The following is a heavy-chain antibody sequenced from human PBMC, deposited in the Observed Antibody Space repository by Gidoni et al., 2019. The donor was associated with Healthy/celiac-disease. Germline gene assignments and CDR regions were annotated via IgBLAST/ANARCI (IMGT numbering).Heavy chain of an antibody. Sequence: QVQLVESGGGVVQPGRSLRLSCEASGFTFSSYGLHWVRQAPGKGLEWLAVIWYVGSNKYYEDSVKGRFTISRDNSKNTLYLQMNSLRAEDTAVYYCARPYLPWGSGSYGRYGMDVWGQGTTVTVSS. CDR1: GFTFSSYG. J-gene: IGHJ6*02. CDR3: ARPYLPWGSGSYGRYGMDV. CDR2: IWYVGSNK. D-gene: IGHD3-10*01. V-gene: IGHV3-33*01.